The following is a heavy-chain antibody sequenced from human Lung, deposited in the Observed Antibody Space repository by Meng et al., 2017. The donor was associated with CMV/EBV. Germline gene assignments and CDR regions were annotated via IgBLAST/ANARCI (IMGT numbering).Heavy chain of an antibody. CDR2: IIPIFGTA. D-gene: IGHD5-18*01. CDR3: ARTPVGAMAQRGWFDP. V-gene: IGHV1-69*13. CDR1: GGTFRSYT. J-gene: IGHJ5*02. Sequence: SXXVSXKASGGTFRSYTINWVRQAPGQGLEWMGGIIPIFGTANYAQKFQGRVTITADEATSTAYMELSRLRSEDTALYYCARTPVGAMAQRGWFDPWDQGXLVTVSS.